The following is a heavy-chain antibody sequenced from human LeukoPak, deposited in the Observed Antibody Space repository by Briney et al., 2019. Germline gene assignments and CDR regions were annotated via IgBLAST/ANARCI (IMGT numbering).Heavy chain of an antibody. V-gene: IGHV4-39*02. D-gene: IGHD6-19*01. CDR1: GASISNSNYH. CDR3: TRLRSGVAGDY. CDR2: IYYRGNT. Sequence: SETLSLTCTVSGASISNSNYHWGWVGQPPGEGLEWIGSIYYRGNTYYNPSLKSRVTISVDTSKNHFSLRLSSVTAADTAVYYCTRLRSGVAGDYWGQGALVTVSS. J-gene: IGHJ4*02.